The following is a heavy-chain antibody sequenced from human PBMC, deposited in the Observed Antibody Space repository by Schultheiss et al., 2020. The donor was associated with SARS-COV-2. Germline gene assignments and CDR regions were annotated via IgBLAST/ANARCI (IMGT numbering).Heavy chain of an antibody. D-gene: IGHD3-10*01. J-gene: IGHJ4*02. CDR3: ARDLHLSRGSFDY. CDR1: GGSISSSNW. Sequence: SETLSLTCAVSGGSISSSNWWSWVRQPPGKGLGWIGEIYHSGSTNYNPSLKSRVTISVDKSKNQFSLKLSSVTAADTAVYYCARDLHLSRGSFDYWGQGTLVTVSS. V-gene: IGHV4-4*02. CDR2: IYHSGST.